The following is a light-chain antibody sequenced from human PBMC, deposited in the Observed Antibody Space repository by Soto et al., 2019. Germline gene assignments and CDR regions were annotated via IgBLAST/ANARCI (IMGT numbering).Light chain of an antibody. J-gene: IGKJ2*01. CDR2: AAS. Sequence: DFQMTQSPSSLSASVGDRVTITCRASQRISTYLNWYQQKPGKAPKLLIYAASSLQSGVPSTFSGSGSGTDFTLTISSLQPEDFATYYCQQSFTTPRTFGQGTKLEIK. CDR3: QQSFTTPRT. CDR1: QRISTY. V-gene: IGKV1-39*01.